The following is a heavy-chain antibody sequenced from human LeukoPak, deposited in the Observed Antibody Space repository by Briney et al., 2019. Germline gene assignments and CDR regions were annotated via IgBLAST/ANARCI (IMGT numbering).Heavy chain of an antibody. D-gene: IGHD3-10*01. Sequence: KPSETLSLTCSVSGFSIGTGYSWGWIRPPPGKGLEWIGTIYHRGNTYYNPSLMSRVTISLDTSKNQFSLRLTSVTAADTALYYCAREVESWFGDLLSYFDSWGQGTQVTVSS. CDR3: AREVESWFGDLLSYFDS. CDR1: GFSIGTGYS. CDR2: IYHRGNT. J-gene: IGHJ4*02. V-gene: IGHV4-38-2*02.